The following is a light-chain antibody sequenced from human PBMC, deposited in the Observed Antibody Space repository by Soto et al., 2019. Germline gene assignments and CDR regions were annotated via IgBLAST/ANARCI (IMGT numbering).Light chain of an antibody. CDR1: QSISSW. CDR2: KAS. J-gene: IGKJ1*01. Sequence: DIQMTHSPSTLSASVGDRVTITCRASQSISSWLAWYQQKPGKAPKLLIYKASSLESGVPSRFSRSGSGKEFTLTISSLQPDDFATYYCQQYNSHARTFGQGTKVEIX. V-gene: IGKV1-5*03. CDR3: QQYNSHART.